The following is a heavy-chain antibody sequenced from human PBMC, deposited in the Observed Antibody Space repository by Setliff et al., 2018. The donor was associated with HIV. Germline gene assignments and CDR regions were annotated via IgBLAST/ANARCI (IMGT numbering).Heavy chain of an antibody. CDR3: AKTPSNWGITGGMDV. V-gene: IGHV3-43*01. J-gene: IGHJ6*02. D-gene: IGHD7-27*01. CDR1: GFAFGDHT. CDR2: ITWDSTIT. Sequence: PGGSLRLSCAASGFAFGDHTVHWVRQFPGKGLEWVALITWDSTITDYSESVKGRFTIFRDNSQSSLYLQMNSLKTADSALYHCAKTPSNWGITGGMDVWGQGTTVTVSS.